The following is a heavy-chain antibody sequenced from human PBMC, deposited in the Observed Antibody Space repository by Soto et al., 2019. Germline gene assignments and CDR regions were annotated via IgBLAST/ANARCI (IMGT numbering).Heavy chain of an antibody. CDR1: GAYISSSRYY. CDR3: ARHQVLRYYDWLLTEIASFDY. V-gene: IGHV4-39*01. Sequence: SETLVLSCSFYGAYISSSRYYWAWIRQPPVKRLEWTGSIDYSGSTYYNPSFNSRVTISVDTSKNQFSLKLSSVTAADTAVYYCARHQVLRYYDWLLTEIASFDYWGQGTLVTVS. D-gene: IGHD3-9*01. J-gene: IGHJ4*02. CDR2: IDYSGST.